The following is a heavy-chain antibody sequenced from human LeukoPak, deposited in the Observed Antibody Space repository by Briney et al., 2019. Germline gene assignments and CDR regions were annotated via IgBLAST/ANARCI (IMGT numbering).Heavy chain of an antibody. CDR2: ISWNSGSI. V-gene: IGHV3-9*02. Sequence: PGGSLRLSCAASGFTSDDYAMHWVRQAPGKGLEWVSGISWNSGSIGYADSVKGRFTISRDNAKNSLYLQMNSLRAEDTALYYCAKDMVRGVIKGSNWFDPWGQGTLVTVSS. CDR3: AKDMVRGVIKGSNWFDP. CDR1: GFTSDDYA. D-gene: IGHD3-10*01. J-gene: IGHJ5*02.